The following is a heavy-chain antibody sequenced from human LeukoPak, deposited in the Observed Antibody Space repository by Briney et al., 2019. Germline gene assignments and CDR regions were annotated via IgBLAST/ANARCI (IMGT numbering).Heavy chain of an antibody. CDR1: GGSFSGYY. J-gene: IGHJ4*02. CDR2: INHSGST. Sequence: SETLSLTCAVYGGSFSGYYWSWIRRPPGKGLEWIGEINHSGSTNYNPSLKSRVTISVDTSKNQFSLKLSSVTAADTAVYYCALRSGPFDYWGQGTLVTVPS. V-gene: IGHV4-34*01. CDR3: ALRSGPFDY. D-gene: IGHD3-3*01.